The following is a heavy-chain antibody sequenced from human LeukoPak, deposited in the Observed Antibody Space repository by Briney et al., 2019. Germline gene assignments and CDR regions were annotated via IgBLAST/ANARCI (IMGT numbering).Heavy chain of an antibody. V-gene: IGHV1-2*02. CDR3: ARVRDGNTVDFDY. CDR2: INPNTGGT. Sequence: ASVKVSCKASRYTFTGYYIHWVRQAPGQGPEWMGYINPNTGGTKYAQKFRDRVTMTRDTSISTAYMELSRLRSDDTAVYYCARVRDGNTVDFDYWGQGTLVTVSS. J-gene: IGHJ4*02. D-gene: IGHD5-24*01. CDR1: RYTFTGYY.